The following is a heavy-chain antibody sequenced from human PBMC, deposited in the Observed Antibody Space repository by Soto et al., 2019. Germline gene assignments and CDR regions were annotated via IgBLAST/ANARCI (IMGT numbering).Heavy chain of an antibody. CDR3: ARDSVTIFGVVIMGTYFDY. Sequence: PGGSLRLSCAASGFTFSSYAMHWVRQAPGKGLEWVAVISYDGSNKYYADSVKGRFTISRDNSKNTLYLQMNSLRAEDTAVYYCARDSVTIFGVVIMGTYFDYWGQGTLVTVSS. J-gene: IGHJ4*02. CDR2: ISYDGSNK. CDR1: GFTFSSYA. D-gene: IGHD3-3*01. V-gene: IGHV3-30-3*01.